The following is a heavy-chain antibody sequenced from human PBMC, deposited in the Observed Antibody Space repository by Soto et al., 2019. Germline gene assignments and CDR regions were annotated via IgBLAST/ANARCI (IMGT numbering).Heavy chain of an antibody. CDR2: IYSGGNT. CDR1: GFTVSNNY. Sequence: PGGSLRLSCAASGFTVSNNYMSWVRQAPGKGLEWVSVIYSGGNTDYADSVKGRSTISRDNSKRTVYLQMNSLRAEDTGVYYCARARDGYNFLYEPTWGQGTLVTVSS. J-gene: IGHJ4*02. D-gene: IGHD5-12*01. CDR3: ARARDGYNFLYEPT. V-gene: IGHV3-53*01.